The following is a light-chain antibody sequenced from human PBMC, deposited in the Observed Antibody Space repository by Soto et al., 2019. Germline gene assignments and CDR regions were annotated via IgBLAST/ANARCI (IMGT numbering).Light chain of an antibody. CDR1: SGSIASNY. CDR3: ESHDSSDHVI. Sequence: NFMLTQPHSVSESPGKTVTISCTRSSGSIASNYVQWSQQRPGSAPTTVIYEDKQRPSGVPDRFSGSIDSSSNSASLTILGLKTEDEADYYYESHDSSDHVIFGGGTQLTVL. J-gene: IGLJ2*01. CDR2: EDK. V-gene: IGLV6-57*04.